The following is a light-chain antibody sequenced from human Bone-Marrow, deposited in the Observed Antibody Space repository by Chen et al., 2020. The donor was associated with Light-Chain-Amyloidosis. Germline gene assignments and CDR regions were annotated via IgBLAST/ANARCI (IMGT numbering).Light chain of an antibody. V-gene: IGLV3-21*04. Sequence: SYVLTQPPSVSVAPGKTARITCGGNNIGTKSVHWYQQRPGLAPVLVIYYNSDRPSGIPERFSGSNSGNTATLTISRVEAGDEADFYCQVWDSSSDHPGWVFDGGTKLTVL. J-gene: IGLJ3*02. CDR3: QVWDSSSDHPGWV. CDR2: YNS. CDR1: NIGTKS.